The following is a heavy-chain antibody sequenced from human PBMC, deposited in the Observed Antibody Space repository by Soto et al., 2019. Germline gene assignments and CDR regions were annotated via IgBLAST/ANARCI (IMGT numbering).Heavy chain of an antibody. D-gene: IGHD3-3*01. CDR2: SYPNAGKA. Sequence: QVQMVQSGAEVKRPGSSVKISCRASGYSFNTSFIHWVRQAPGQGLEWMGISYPNAGKATYAEKFQGRVTMTSDTSASTVYMELSSLTSDDTAVYYGARGLSESAYDMWGQGTLITVSS. CDR1: GYSFNTSF. J-gene: IGHJ4*02. CDR3: ARGLSESAYDM. V-gene: IGHV1-46*02.